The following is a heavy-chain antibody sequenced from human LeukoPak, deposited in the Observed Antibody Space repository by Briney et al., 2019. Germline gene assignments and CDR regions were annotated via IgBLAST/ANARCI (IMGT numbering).Heavy chain of an antibody. D-gene: IGHD3-10*01. CDR3: ARAHRSGYFQH. J-gene: IGHJ1*01. CDR2: INPSGGST. Sequence: ASVKVSCKASGYTFTSYYMHWVRQAPGQGLEWMGIINPSGGSTSYAQKFQGRVTMTRDTSTSTVYMELSNLRSEDTAVYYCARAHRSGYFQHWGQGTLVTVSS. V-gene: IGHV1-46*01. CDR1: GYTFTSYY.